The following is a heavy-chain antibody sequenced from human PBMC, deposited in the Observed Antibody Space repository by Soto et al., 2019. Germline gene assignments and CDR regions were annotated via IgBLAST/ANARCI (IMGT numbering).Heavy chain of an antibody. D-gene: IGHD6-13*01. CDR3: AKDEGAAVETPGD. CDR2: INWDGRTT. J-gene: IGHJ4*02. V-gene: IGHV3-43*01. CDR1: GFIFDDFT. Sequence: EVQLVESGGTVIQPGGSLRLSCAASGFIFDDFTMHWVRLLPGKGLQWVSYINWDGRTTMYADSVKGRFTISRDNTNSHLYQQMNRLGSDDTALFCCAKDEGAAVETPGDWGQGTLVTVSS.